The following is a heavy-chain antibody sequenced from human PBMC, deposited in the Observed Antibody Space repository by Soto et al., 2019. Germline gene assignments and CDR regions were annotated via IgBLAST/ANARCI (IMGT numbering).Heavy chain of an antibody. CDR3: AKGTLKWYSSGGYIAAGIMDV. CDR1: GFTFSSYA. CDR2: ISGSGGST. J-gene: IGHJ6*04. V-gene: IGHV3-23*01. Sequence: GGSLRLSCAASGFTFSSYAMSWVRQAPGKGLEWVSAISGSGGSTYYADSVKGRFTISRDNSKNTLYLQMNSRRAVDTAGYYCAKGTLKWYSSGGYIAAGIMDVWGKGTTVTVSS. D-gene: IGHD6-19*01.